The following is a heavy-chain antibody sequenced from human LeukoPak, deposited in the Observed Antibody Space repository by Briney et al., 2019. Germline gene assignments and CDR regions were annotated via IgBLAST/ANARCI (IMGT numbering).Heavy chain of an antibody. CDR1: GGSISSGAFY. V-gene: IGHV4-31*03. Sequence: SETLSLTCTVSGGSISSGAFYWNWIRQHPGKGLEWVGYIYYSGSSSYNPSLKSRVTISVDTSKNQFSLKLSSVTAADTAVYYCARGGAHYIVGATTIADYWGQGTLVTVSS. J-gene: IGHJ4*02. CDR3: ARGGAHYIVGATTIADY. CDR2: IYYSGSS. D-gene: IGHD1-26*01.